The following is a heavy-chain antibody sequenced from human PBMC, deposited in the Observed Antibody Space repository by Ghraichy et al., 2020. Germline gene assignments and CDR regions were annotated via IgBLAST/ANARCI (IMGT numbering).Heavy chain of an antibody. D-gene: IGHD1-26*01. CDR1: GYTFTAYY. V-gene: IGHV1-2*02. Sequence: ASVKVSCKASGYTFTAYYMHWVRQAPGQGLEWMGWINPNSGGTNYAQKFQGRVTMTRDTSISTAYMELNSLRSDDTAMYYCARTGMLVGTTGRLNYWGQGTLVTVSS. CDR2: INPNSGGT. CDR3: ARTGMLVGTTGRLNY. J-gene: IGHJ4*02.